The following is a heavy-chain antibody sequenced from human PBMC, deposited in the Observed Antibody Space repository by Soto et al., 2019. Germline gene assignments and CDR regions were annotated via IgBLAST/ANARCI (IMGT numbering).Heavy chain of an antibody. D-gene: IGHD6-13*01. CDR3: AGSPGVLVPHYYYGMDV. Sequence: SETLSLTCTVSGGSISSYYWSWIRQPPGKGLEWIGYIYYSGSTNYNPSLKSRVTISVDTSKNQFSLKLSSVTAADTAVYYCAGSPGVLVPHYYYGMDVWGQGTTVTVSS. CDR1: GGSISSYY. V-gene: IGHV4-59*01. J-gene: IGHJ6*02. CDR2: IYYSGST.